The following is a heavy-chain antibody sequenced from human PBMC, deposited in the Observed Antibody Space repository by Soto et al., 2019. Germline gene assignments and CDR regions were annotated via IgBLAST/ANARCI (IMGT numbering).Heavy chain of an antibody. V-gene: IGHV4-31*03. Sequence: SETLSLTCTVSDDSISSGGYYWSWFRQHPGKGLEWIGYIYGTGNMYYKSSLKSRLTFSVDTSKNHFSLKLTSVTAADTAVYYCARHPTIARFENGLDVWGHGTMVT. CDR1: DDSISSGGYY. CDR2: IYGTGNM. CDR3: ARHPTIARFENGLDV. D-gene: IGHD1-1*01. J-gene: IGHJ6*02.